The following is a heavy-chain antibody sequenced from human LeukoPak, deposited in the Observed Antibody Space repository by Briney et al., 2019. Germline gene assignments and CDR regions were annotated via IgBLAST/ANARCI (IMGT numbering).Heavy chain of an antibody. CDR3: ARLAAGIFGYTLGD. V-gene: IGHV4-4*02. CDR2: IYHSGST. CDR1: GGSISSSNW. Sequence: SETLSLTCAVSGGSISSSNWWSWVRQPPGKGLEWIGEIYHSGSTNYNPSLKSRVTISVDTSKNQFSLKLSSVTAADTAVYYCARLAAGIFGYTLGDWGQGTLVTVSS. D-gene: IGHD6-13*01. J-gene: IGHJ4*02.